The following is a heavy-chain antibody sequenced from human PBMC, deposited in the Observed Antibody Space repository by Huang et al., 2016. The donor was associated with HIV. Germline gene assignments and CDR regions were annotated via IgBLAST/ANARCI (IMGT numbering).Heavy chain of an antibody. D-gene: IGHD3-10*01. CDR2: IYDGAMP. CDR1: GGSISSSSYY. J-gene: IGHJ4*02. V-gene: IGHV4-39*01. CDR3: ARHERWAMVRGVPQWGFDY. Sequence: QLQLQESGPGLVKPSETLSLTCTVSGGSISSSSYYWGWIRQPPGKGLEWIGTIYDGAMPYYPPSLKGRVTISVDTSKNQFSLKRSSVTAADRAVYYCARHERWAMVRGVPQWGFDYWGQGTLVTVSS.